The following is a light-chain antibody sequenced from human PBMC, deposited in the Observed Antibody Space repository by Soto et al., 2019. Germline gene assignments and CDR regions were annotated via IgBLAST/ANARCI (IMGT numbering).Light chain of an antibody. CDR3: QSYDSSLSVVV. CDR1: SSNIGAGYD. V-gene: IGLV1-40*01. Sequence: QSVLTQPPSVSGAPGQRVTISCTGSSSNIGAGYDVHWYQQLPGTAPKLLISGNSNRTSGVPDRFSGSKSGTSASLAITGLQAEDEAEYYCQSYDSSLSVVVFGGGTKLTVL. CDR2: GNS. J-gene: IGLJ2*01.